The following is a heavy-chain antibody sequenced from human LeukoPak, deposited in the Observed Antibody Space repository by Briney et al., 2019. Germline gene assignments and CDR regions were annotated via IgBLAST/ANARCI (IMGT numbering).Heavy chain of an antibody. CDR3: SANFDI. Sequence: GGSLRLSCAASGFTFSNYGMHWVRQAPDKGLEWVAVIWYDGSNKYYADSVKGRFTISRDNSKNTVYLHMSSLKAEDTAMYFCSANFDIWGQGILVTVSS. CDR2: IWYDGSNK. V-gene: IGHV3-33*01. J-gene: IGHJ4*02. CDR1: GFTFSNYG. D-gene: IGHD6-25*01.